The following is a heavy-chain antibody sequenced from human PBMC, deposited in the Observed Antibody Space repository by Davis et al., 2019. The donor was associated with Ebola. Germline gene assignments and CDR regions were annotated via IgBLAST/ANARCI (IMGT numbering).Heavy chain of an antibody. CDR2: IYYSGST. D-gene: IGHD4-23*01. V-gene: IGHV4-61*01. Sequence: MPSETLSLTCTVSGGSVSSGSYYWSWIRQPPGKGLEWIGYIYYSGSTNYNPSLKSRVTISVDTSKNQFSLKLSSVTAADTAVYYCARWPTVVTPGVGYYYYGMDVWGQGTTVTVSS. CDR1: GGSVSSGSYY. CDR3: ARWPTVVTPGVGYYYYGMDV. J-gene: IGHJ6*02.